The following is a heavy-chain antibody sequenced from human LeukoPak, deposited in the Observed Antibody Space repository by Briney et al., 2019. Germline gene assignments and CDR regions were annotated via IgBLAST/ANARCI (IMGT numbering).Heavy chain of an antibody. V-gene: IGHV1-8*03. D-gene: IGHD3-22*01. CDR2: LSPTSGRS. Sequence: GASVKVSCKASEDTFSNYDTNWVRQATGQGPEWVGWLSPTSGRSGSAQKFQGRVTFTRDTSIRTVYMELSSLRSEDTAVYYCARARYSSRFYWGPYFDYWGQGTLVTVSS. CDR1: EDTFSNYD. J-gene: IGHJ4*02. CDR3: ARARYSSRFYWGPYFDY.